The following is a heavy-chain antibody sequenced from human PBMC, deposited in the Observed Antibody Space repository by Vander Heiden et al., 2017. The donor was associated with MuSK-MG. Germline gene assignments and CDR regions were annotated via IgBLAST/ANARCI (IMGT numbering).Heavy chain of an antibody. D-gene: IGHD6-19*01. V-gene: IGHV4-59*01. J-gene: IGHJ3*02. CDR1: GGSISSYY. Sequence: QVQLQESGPGLVKPSETLSLTCTVSGGSISSYYWSWIRQPPGKGLEWIGYIYYSGSTNYNPSLKSRVTISVDTSKNQFSLKLSSVTAADTAGYYCASSGLTGFDIWGQGTMVTVSS. CDR3: ASSGLTGFDI. CDR2: IYYSGST.